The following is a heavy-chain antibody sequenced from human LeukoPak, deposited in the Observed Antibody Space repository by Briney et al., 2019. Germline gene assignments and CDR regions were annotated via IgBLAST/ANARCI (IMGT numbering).Heavy chain of an antibody. J-gene: IGHJ5*02. CDR3: GRSYSSSHPDWFDP. CDR1: GYTFTSYG. Sequence: ASVKVSCKASGYTFTSYGISWVRQAPGQGLEWIGWISGYNGNPNYAQKLQGRVTMTTDTSTSTAYMELRSLRAGDTAVYYCGRSYSSSHPDWFDPWGQGTLVTVSS. D-gene: IGHD6-6*01. V-gene: IGHV1-18*01. CDR2: ISGYNGNP.